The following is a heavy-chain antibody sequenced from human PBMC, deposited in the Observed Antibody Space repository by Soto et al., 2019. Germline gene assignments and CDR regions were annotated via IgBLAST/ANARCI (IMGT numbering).Heavy chain of an antibody. CDR3: ARSGTAMVLVDY. J-gene: IGHJ4*02. V-gene: IGHV4-59*01. D-gene: IGHD5-18*01. CDR2: IYYSGST. Sequence: SETLSLTCTVSGGSISSYVWSWIRQPPGKGLEWIGYIYYSGSTNYNPSLKSRVTISVDTSKKQFSLKLRSVTAADTAVYYCARSGTAMVLVDYWGQGTLVTVSS. CDR1: GGSISSYV.